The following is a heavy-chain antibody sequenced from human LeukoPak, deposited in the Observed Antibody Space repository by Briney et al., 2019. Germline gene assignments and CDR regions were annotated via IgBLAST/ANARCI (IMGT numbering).Heavy chain of an antibody. J-gene: IGHJ4*02. D-gene: IGHD1-26*01. CDR1: GSTFTDYY. CDR2: INPNSGGT. CDR3: ATDWEVGATTT. V-gene: IGHV1-2*02. Sequence: GASVRVSCKASGSTFTDYYMHWVRQAPGQGLEWMGWINPNSGGTNFAQKFQGRVTMTRDTSISTAYMELNRLRSDDTAVYYCATDWEVGATTTWGQGTLVTVSS.